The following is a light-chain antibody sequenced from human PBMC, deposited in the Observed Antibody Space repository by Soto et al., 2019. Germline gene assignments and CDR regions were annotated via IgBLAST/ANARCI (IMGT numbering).Light chain of an antibody. CDR3: AAWDDSLSGPV. CDR1: SSNIGSNY. V-gene: IGLV1-47*01. CDR2: RNN. J-gene: IGLJ3*02. Sequence: QSVLTQPPSASGTPGQRVTISCSGSSSNIGSNYVYWYQQLPGTAPKLLIYRNNQRPSGVTDRFSGSKSGTSASLAISGRRSEDEADYYCAAWDDSLSGPVFGGGTKLTVL.